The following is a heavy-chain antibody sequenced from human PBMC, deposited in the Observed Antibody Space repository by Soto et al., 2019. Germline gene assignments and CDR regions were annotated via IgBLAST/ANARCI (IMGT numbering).Heavy chain of an antibody. CDR3: ARDLLHYDFWSGYSAYFYYGMDV. CDR1: GFTFSSHE. Sequence: QPGGSLRLSCAASGFTFSSHEMNWVRQAPGQGLEWVSYISDSGGTVYYADSVKGRFTVSRDNAQNSVYLQMNSLRTEDTAVYYCARDLLHYDFWSGYSAYFYYGMDVWGPGTTVTVSS. D-gene: IGHD3-3*01. J-gene: IGHJ6*02. CDR2: ISDSGGTV. V-gene: IGHV3-48*03.